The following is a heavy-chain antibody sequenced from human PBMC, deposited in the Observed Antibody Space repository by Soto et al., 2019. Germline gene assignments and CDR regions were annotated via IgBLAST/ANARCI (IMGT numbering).Heavy chain of an antibody. CDR1: GGSFSGYY. D-gene: IGHD7-27*01. CDR2: INHSGST. J-gene: IGHJ5*01. Sequence: LETLSLTCAVYGGSFSGYYWSWIRQPPGEGLEWIGEINHSGSTNYNPSLKSRVTISVDTSKSQFSLNVTSVTAADTAVYFCARGRYCLTGRCFPNWFDSWGQGALVTVSS. V-gene: IGHV4-34*01. CDR3: ARGRYCLTGRCFPNWFDS.